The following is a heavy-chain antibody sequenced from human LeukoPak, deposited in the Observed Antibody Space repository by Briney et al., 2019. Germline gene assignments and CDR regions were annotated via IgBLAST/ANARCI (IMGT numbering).Heavy chain of an antibody. CDR2: MNPNSGNT. CDR3: ARWGCSSTSCYEDRRGFAY. V-gene: IGHV1-8*03. Sequence: ASVKVSCKASGYTFTSYDINWVRQATGQGLEWMGWMNPNSGNTGYAQKFQGRVTITRNTSISTAYMELSSLRSEDTAVYYCARWGCSSTSCYEDRRGFAYWGQGTLVTVSS. J-gene: IGHJ4*02. CDR1: GYTFTSYD. D-gene: IGHD2-2*01.